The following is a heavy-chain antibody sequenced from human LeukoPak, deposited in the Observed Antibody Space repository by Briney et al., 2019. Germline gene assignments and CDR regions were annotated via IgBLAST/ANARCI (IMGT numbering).Heavy chain of an antibody. D-gene: IGHD1-26*01. J-gene: IGHJ4*02. CDR3: AKDLRESGSYSHYFDY. Sequence: GGSLRLSCAASGFTFSSYAMSWVRQAPGKGLEWVSAISGSGGSTYYADSVKGRFTISRDNSKNTLYLQMNSLRAEDTAVYYCAKDLRESGSYSHYFDYWGQGTLVTVSS. CDR1: GFTFSSYA. CDR2: ISGSGGST. V-gene: IGHV3-23*01.